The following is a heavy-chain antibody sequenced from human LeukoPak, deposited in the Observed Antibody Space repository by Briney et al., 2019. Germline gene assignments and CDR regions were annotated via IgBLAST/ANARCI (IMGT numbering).Heavy chain of an antibody. CDR1: GGSNSSSNW. V-gene: IGHV4-4*02. CDR3: AREMATQSGFDY. D-gene: IGHD5-24*01. J-gene: IGHJ4*02. Sequence: SGTQSLTCAVSGGSNSSSNWWSWVRQPPGKGLEWIGEIYHSGSTNYNPSLKSRVTISVDTSKNQFSLKLSSVTAADTAVYYCAREMATQSGFDYWGQGTLVTVSS. CDR2: IYHSGST.